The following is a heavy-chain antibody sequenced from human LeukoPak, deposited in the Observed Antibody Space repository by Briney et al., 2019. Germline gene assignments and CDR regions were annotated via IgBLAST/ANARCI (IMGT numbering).Heavy chain of an antibody. V-gene: IGHV3-15*01. CDR3: NALYCSGGSCFASYYHYAMDV. J-gene: IGHJ6*02. Sequence: RGGSLRLSCAASGFTFSNAWMSWVRQAPGKGLEWVGRIKSEIDGGTADYAAPVNGRFTISRDDSKNILYLQMNSLKTDDTAVYYCNALYCSGGSCFASYYHYAMDVWGRGTTVTVSS. CDR1: GFTFSNAW. D-gene: IGHD2-15*01. CDR2: IKSEIDGGTA.